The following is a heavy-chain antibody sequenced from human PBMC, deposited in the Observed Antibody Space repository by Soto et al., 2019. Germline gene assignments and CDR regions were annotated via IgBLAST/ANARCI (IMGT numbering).Heavy chain of an antibody. V-gene: IGHV2-5*02. D-gene: IGHD6-6*01. J-gene: IGHJ3*02. CDR3: AQSIAARPVLGAYDI. CDR1: GLSLSTSGVG. Sequence: QITLKESGPTLVKPTQTLTLTCTFSGLSLSTSGVGVGWIRQPPGKALEWLAVIYWDDDKRYSPSLKSRLTITKDTSNNQVVLTMTNMDPVDTATYYCAQSIAARPVLGAYDIWGQGTMVTVSS. CDR2: IYWDDDK.